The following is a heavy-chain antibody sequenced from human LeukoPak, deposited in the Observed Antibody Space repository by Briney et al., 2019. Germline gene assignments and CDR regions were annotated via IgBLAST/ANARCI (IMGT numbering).Heavy chain of an antibody. J-gene: IGHJ4*02. Sequence: GGSLRLSCAASGFTFSSYWMSWVRQAPGKGLEWVANIKQDGSEKYYVDSVKGRFTISRDNAKNSLYLQMSSLRAEDTAVYYCARVPLYSISWYRLGGYFDYRGQGTLVTVSS. V-gene: IGHV3-7*01. CDR1: GFTFSSYW. CDR3: ARVPLYSISWYRLGGYFDY. D-gene: IGHD6-13*01. CDR2: IKQDGSEK.